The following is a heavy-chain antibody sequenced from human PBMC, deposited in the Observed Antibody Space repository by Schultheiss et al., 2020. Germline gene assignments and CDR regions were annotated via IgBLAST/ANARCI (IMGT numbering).Heavy chain of an antibody. CDR3: ARDAPHRAFDI. CDR2: IYTSGST. J-gene: IGHJ3*02. Sequence: GSLRLSCTVSGGSISSSSYYWGWIRQPPGKGLEWIGSIYTSGSTNYNPSLKSRVTISVDTSKNQFSLKLRSVTAADTAVYYCARDAPHRAFDIWGQGTTVTVSS. CDR1: GGSISSSSYY. V-gene: IGHV4-39*07.